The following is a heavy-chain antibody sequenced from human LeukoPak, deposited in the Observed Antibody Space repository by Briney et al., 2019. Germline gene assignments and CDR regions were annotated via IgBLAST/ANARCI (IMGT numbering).Heavy chain of an antibody. D-gene: IGHD3-9*01. CDR3: ARRGDILTDYAFDY. CDR1: GGSINSNSHH. J-gene: IGHJ4*02. Sequence: SETLSLTCSVSGGSINSNSHHWDWIRQAPGKGLEWIGDIYYSGTTSYNPSLKSRVTISVDTSKNQFSLRLSSVTAADTAVYYCARRGDILTDYAFDYWGQGTLVTVSS. CDR2: IYYSGTT. V-gene: IGHV4-39*01.